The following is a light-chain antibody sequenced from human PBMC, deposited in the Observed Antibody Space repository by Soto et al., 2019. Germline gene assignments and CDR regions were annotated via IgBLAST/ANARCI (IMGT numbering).Light chain of an antibody. CDR1: SSDVGGYNY. J-gene: IGLJ1*01. CDR2: DVS. V-gene: IGLV2-14*01. CDR3: SSYTSSSTLLYV. Sequence: QSALTQPASVSGSPGQSITISCTGTSSDVGGYNYVSWYQQHPGKALKLMIYDVSNRPSGVSNRFSGSKSGNTAALTISGRQAEDEAGYYCSSYTSSSTLLYVFGTGTKLTVL.